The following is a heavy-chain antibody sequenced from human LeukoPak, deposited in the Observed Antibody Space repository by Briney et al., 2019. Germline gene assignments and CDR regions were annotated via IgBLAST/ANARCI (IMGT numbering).Heavy chain of an antibody. V-gene: IGHV4-30-4*01. J-gene: IGHJ5*02. CDR3: ARPYYYDSRIDP. Sequence: KPSQTLSLTCTVSGGSISSGDYYWGWIRQPPGKGLEWIAYMYYGGSTYYNPSLKSRVTMSADTSKNQLSLKLSSVTAADTAVYYCARPYYYDSRIDPWGQGTLVTVSS. CDR2: MYYGGST. D-gene: IGHD3-22*01. CDR1: GGSISSGDYY.